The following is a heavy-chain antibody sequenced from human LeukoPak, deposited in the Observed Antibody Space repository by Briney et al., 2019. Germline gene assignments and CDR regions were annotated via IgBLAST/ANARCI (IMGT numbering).Heavy chain of an antibody. CDR2: INPSGGST. CDR3: AREPRYYDSSGYFDY. CDR1: GYTFTSYY. D-gene: IGHD3-22*01. V-gene: IGHV1-46*01. Sequence: GASVKVSCKASGYTFTSYYMHWVRQAPGQGLEWMGIINPSGGSTSYAQKFQGRVTMTRDTSTSTVYMELSSLRSEDTAVYSSAREPRYYDSSGYFDYWGQGTLVTVSS. J-gene: IGHJ4*02.